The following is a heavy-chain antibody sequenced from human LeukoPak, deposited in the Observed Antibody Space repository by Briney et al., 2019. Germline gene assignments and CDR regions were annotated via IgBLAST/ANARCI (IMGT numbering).Heavy chain of an antibody. D-gene: IGHD3-16*02. CDR2: IYDGGSNT. V-gene: IGHV3-23*01. CDR3: ARAVSPDPGYPKTYYYYYYGMDV. J-gene: IGHJ6*02. CDR1: GFTFSANA. Sequence: GGSLRLSCGASGFTFSANALSWVRQAPGKGLEWVSTIYDGGSNTNYADSVKGRFTISRDNSKNTLYLQMNSLRAEDTAVYYCARAVSPDPGYPKTYYYYYYGMDVWGQGTTVTVSS.